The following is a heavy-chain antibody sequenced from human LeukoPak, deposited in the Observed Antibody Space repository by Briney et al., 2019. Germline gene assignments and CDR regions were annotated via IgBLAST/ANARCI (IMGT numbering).Heavy chain of an antibody. V-gene: IGHV3-11*04. CDR2: ISSSGSTI. J-gene: IGHJ4*02. CDR1: GFTFSDYY. CDR3: ARAGYSSSWYDTSTWTHFDY. Sequence: GGSLRLSCAASGFTFSDYYMSWIRQAPGKGLEWVSYISSSGSTIYYADSVKGRFTISRDNAKNSLYLQMNSLRAEDTAVYYCARAGYSSSWYDTSTWTHFDYWGQGTLVTVSS. D-gene: IGHD6-13*01.